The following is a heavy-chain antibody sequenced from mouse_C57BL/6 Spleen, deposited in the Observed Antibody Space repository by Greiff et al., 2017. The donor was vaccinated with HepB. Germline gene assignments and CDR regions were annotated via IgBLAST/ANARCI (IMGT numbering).Heavy chain of an antibody. V-gene: IGHV2-2*01. D-gene: IGHD6-2*01. CDR2: IWSGGST. J-gene: IGHJ4*01. CDR1: GSSLTSYG. Sequence: QVQLKESGPGLVQPSQSLSITCTVSGSSLTSYGVHWVRQSPGKGLEWLGVIWSGGSTDYNAAFISRLSISKDNSKSQVFFKMNSLQADDTAIYYCASVSEDYAMDYWGQGTSVTVSS. CDR3: ASVSEDYAMDY.